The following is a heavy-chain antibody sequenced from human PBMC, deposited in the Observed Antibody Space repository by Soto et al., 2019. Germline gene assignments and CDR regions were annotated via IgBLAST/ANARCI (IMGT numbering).Heavy chain of an antibody. J-gene: IGHJ4*02. V-gene: IGHV4-39*01. Sequence: SETLSLTCTVSGGSIRSSNYYWAWVRQPPGKGLEWIANIYYSGDTYFHPSLRSRLTVSVDTSKNQFSLKLSSLAAADTAMYYCASLQVPGNFDYWGQGTLVTVSS. CDR1: GGSIRSSNYY. CDR2: IYYSGDT. D-gene: IGHD6-13*01. CDR3: ASLQVPGNFDY.